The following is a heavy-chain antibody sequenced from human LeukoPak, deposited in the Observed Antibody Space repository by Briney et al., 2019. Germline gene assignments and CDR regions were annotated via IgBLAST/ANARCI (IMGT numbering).Heavy chain of an antibody. J-gene: IGHJ3*02. CDR3: ARHGIQQWSGSAFDI. Sequence: SETLSLTCTVSGGSIXSYYWSWIRQPPXXXXXXIGYIFYSGSTNYNPSLKSRVTISVDTSKNQFSLKLTSVIAADTAVYYCARHGIQQWSGSAFDIWGQGTMVTVSS. CDR1: GGSIXSYY. D-gene: IGHD5-18*01. CDR2: IFYSGST. V-gene: IGHV4-59*08.